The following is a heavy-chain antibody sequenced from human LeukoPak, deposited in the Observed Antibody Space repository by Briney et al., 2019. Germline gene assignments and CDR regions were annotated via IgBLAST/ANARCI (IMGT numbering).Heavy chain of an antibody. Sequence: PSETLSLTCTVSGGSISSSSYYWGWIRQSPGKGLEWIGSIYYSGSTYYNSSLKSRVTISVDTSKNHFSLKLSSVTAADTAVYYCARRWSYCSGGGCPVDYWGQGTLVTVSS. CDR1: GGSISSSSYY. CDR2: IYYSGST. J-gene: IGHJ4*02. D-gene: IGHD2-15*01. V-gene: IGHV4-39*07. CDR3: ARRWSYCSGGGCPVDY.